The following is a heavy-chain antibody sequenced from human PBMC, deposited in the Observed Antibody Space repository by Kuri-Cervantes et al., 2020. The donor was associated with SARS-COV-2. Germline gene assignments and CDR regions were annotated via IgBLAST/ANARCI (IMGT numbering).Heavy chain of an antibody. CDR2: INPSGGST. CDR3: ARLLYSGSYYGDFDY. J-gene: IGHJ4*02. V-gene: IGHV1-46*01. CDR1: GYTFTSYY. D-gene: IGHD1-26*01. Sequence: SVKVSCKASGYTFTSYYMHWVRQAPGQGLEWMGIINPSGGSTSYAQKFQGRVTMTRDTSTSTVYMELSSLRSEDTAVYYCARLLYSGSYYGDFDYWGQGTLVTVSS.